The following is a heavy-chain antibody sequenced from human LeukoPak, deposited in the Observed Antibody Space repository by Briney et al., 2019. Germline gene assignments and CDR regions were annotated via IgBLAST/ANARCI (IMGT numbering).Heavy chain of an antibody. J-gene: IGHJ4*02. Sequence: SETLSLTCTVSGGSFSSHYWSWIRQPPGKGLEWIGYIYYTGSTGYNPSLKSRVTISVDTSKNQFSLKLSSVTAADTAVYYCARDRAPCSGTTCPFYGFDFWGQGSLVTVSS. CDR3: ARDRAPCSGTTCPFYGFDF. CDR1: GGSFSSHY. CDR2: IYYTGST. V-gene: IGHV4-59*11. D-gene: IGHD2-2*01.